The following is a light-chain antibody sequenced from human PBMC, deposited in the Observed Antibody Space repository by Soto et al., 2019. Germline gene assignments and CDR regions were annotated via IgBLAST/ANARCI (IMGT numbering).Light chain of an antibody. V-gene: IGKV1-5*03. J-gene: IGKJ4*01. Sequence: DIQMTQSPATLSASVGDRVTIGCRASQSISGWLAWYQQKPGKAPKLLIYKASILESGVPSRFSGSRSATEFTLTISIRQPEDFASYYCQQYETFPLTFGGGTKV. CDR2: KAS. CDR3: QQYETFPLT. CDR1: QSISGW.